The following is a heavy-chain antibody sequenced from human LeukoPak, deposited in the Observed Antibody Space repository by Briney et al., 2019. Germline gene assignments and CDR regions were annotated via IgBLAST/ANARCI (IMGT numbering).Heavy chain of an antibody. CDR3: ARRIAARRSYYFDY. CDR2: INHSGST. J-gene: IGHJ4*02. D-gene: IGHD6-6*01. CDR1: GGSFSGYY. Sequence: SETLSLTCAVYGGSFSGYYWSWIRQPPGKGLEWIGEINHSGSTNYNPSLKSRVTISVDTSKNQFSLKLSSVTAADTAVYYCARRIAARRSYYFDYWGQGTLVTVSS. V-gene: IGHV4-34*01.